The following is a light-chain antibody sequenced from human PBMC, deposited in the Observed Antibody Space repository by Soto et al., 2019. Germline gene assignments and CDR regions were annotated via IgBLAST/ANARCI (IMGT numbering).Light chain of an antibody. J-gene: IGKJ1*01. CDR3: QQYGSSGT. V-gene: IGKV3-20*01. Sequence: EIVFTQSPGTLSLSPGERATLSCRASQSVSNNYLAWYQQKPGKAPRLLIYGASNRATGIPDRLSGGGSGTDFTLTIRRLEPEDSAVYYCQQYGSSGTFGQGTKVDIK. CDR1: QSVSNNY. CDR2: GAS.